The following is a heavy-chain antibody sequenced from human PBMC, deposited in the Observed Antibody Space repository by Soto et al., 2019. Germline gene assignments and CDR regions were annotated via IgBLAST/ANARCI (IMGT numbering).Heavy chain of an antibody. D-gene: IGHD2-2*01. V-gene: IGHV4-31*03. Sequence: QVQLQESGPGLVKPSQTLSLTCTVSGGSITSSGYYWSGIRQHPGEGLEWIGFTSNSGSTSYNPSLRSRVTLSVDTSSNQFSLNLKYVNDADTAVYYCARGGGSTKVDYWGQGTLVTVSP. CDR2: TSNSGST. CDR3: ARGGGSTKVDY. CDR1: GGSITSSGYY. J-gene: IGHJ4*02.